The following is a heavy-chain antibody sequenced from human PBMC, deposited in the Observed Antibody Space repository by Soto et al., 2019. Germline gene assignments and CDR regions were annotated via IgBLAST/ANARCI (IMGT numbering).Heavy chain of an antibody. V-gene: IGHV3-21*01. CDR3: ERDHYGDYGMDV. J-gene: IGHJ6*02. CDR1: GFTFSSYT. CDR2: ISGSGSYI. D-gene: IGHD4-17*01. Sequence: EVQLVESGGGLVKPGGSLRLSCAASGFTFSSYTMNWVRQAPGKGLEWVSSISGSGSYIYYADSVKGRFTISRDNANNSLYTQMSSLRAEDTAVYYCERDHYGDYGMDVWGQGTTVTVSS.